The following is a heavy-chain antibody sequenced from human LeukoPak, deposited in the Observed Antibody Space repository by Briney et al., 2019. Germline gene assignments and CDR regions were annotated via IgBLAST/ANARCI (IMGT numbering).Heavy chain of an antibody. CDR2: ISAYNGNT. V-gene: IGHV1-18*01. CDR1: GGTFSSYG. CDR3: ARVLYGSGRNDAFDI. J-gene: IGHJ3*02. D-gene: IGHD3-10*01. Sequence: ASVKVSCKASGGTFSSYGISWVRQAPGQGLEWMGWISAYNGNTNYAQKLQGRVTMTTDTSTSTAYMELRSLRSDDTAVYYCARVLYGSGRNDAFDIWGQGTMVTVSS.